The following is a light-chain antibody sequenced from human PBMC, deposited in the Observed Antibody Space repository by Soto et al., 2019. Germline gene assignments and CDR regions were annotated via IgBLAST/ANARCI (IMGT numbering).Light chain of an antibody. V-gene: IGKV3-20*01. CDR2: GAS. Sequence: PGERATLSCRASQSVSSSYLAWYQQKPGQAPRLLIYGASNRATGIPDRFRGSGSGADFTLTISRLEPEDFAVYYCQQYGRTFGQGTKVDIK. CDR1: QSVSSSY. J-gene: IGKJ1*01. CDR3: QQYGRT.